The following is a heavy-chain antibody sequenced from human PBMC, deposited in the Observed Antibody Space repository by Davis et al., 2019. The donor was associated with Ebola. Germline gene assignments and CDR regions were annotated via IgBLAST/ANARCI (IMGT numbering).Heavy chain of an antibody. CDR1: GGTFSSYA. CDR2: ISGSGGST. CDR3: AKMTTVTTAQNWFDP. V-gene: IGHV3-23*01. D-gene: IGHD4-17*01. Sequence: SCKASGGTFSSYAMSWVRQAPGKGLEWVSAISGSGGSTYYADSVKGRFTISRDNSKNTLYLQMNSLRAEDTAVYYCAKMTTVTTAQNWFDPWGQGTLVTVSS. J-gene: IGHJ5*02.